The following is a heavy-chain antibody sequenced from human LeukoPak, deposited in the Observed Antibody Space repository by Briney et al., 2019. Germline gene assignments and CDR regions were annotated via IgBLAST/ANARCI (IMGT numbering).Heavy chain of an antibody. CDR2: IYDSGTA. V-gene: IGHV4-59*08. D-gene: IGHD3-3*01. CDR3: ARKNFYPYWYFDV. CDR1: GGSISGHY. J-gene: IGHJ2*01. Sequence: PSETLSLTCTVSGGSISGHYWNWIRQSPEKGLEWIGYIYDSGTANYNPSLKSRVAISIDTSKNQFSLSLNSLTAADTAIYFCARKNFYPYWYFDVWGRDTLVTVSS.